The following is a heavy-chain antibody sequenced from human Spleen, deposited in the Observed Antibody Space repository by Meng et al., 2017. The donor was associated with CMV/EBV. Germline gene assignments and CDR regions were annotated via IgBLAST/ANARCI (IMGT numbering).Heavy chain of an antibody. V-gene: IGHV1-2*02. J-gene: IGHJ4*02. CDR1: GYTLTGHT. CDR2: VNPTSGVT. D-gene: IGHD2-21*01. Sequence: ASVKVSCKASGYTLTGHTMHWVRQAPGQGLEWMGWVNPTSGVTNSAQKFQGRVTMTRDTSISTAYMELSRLRSDDTAVYYCALLSGGHIVVVIGYWGQGTLVTVSS. CDR3: ALLSGGHIVVVIGY.